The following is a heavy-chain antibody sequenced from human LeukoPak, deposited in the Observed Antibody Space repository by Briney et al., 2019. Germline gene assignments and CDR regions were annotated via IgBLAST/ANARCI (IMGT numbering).Heavy chain of an antibody. Sequence: SETLSLTCTVSGGSISSSSYYWGWIRQPPGKGLEWIGSIYYSGSTYYNPSLKSRVTISVDTSKNQFSLKLSSVTAADTAVYYCARDQCSGGSCYPVDAFDIWGQGTMVTVSS. D-gene: IGHD2-15*01. V-gene: IGHV4-39*07. J-gene: IGHJ3*02. CDR1: GGSISSSSYY. CDR2: IYYSGST. CDR3: ARDQCSGGSCYPVDAFDI.